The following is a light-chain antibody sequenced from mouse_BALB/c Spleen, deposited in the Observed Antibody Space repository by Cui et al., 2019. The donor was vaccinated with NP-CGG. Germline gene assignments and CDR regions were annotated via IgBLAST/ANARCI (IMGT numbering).Light chain of an antibody. CDR1: TGAVTTSNY. V-gene: IGLV1*01. CDR2: GTN. CDR3: ALWYSNHWV. Sequence: QAVVTQESAITTSPGETVTLTCRSSTGAVTTSNYANWVQEKPDHLFTGLIGGTNNRPPGVPDGFSGSLIGDKAALTITGAQTEDEAIYFCALWYSNHWVFGGGTKLTVL. J-gene: IGLJ1*01.